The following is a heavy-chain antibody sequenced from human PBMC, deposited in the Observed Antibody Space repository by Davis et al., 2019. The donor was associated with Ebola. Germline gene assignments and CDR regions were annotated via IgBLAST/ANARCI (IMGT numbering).Heavy chain of an antibody. V-gene: IGHV3-30-3*01. CDR1: AFTFSSYA. CDR3: ASEDAAMAYFDY. Sequence: GESLKISCAASAFTFSSYAMHWVRQAPGKGLEWVAVISYDGSSKYYADSVKGRFTISRDNSKFTLYLQMNSLRTEDTAVYYCASEDAAMAYFDYWGQGTLVTVSS. J-gene: IGHJ4*02. CDR2: ISYDGSSK. D-gene: IGHD5-18*01.